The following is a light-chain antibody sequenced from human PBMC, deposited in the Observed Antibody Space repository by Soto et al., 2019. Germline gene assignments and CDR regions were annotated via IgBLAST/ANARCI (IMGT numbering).Light chain of an antibody. CDR1: QSVSSN. Sequence: ERVFSHNLGTLCLSPEERATLSCRASQSVSSNYLAWYQQKPGQAPRLLIYGTSTRATGIPARFSGSGSGGSGTEFTLTISSRQSEDFAVYYCQQDNNWPPTFGQGTKVDNK. V-gene: IGKV3-15*01. J-gene: IGKJ1*01. CDR2: GTS. CDR3: QQDNNWPPT.